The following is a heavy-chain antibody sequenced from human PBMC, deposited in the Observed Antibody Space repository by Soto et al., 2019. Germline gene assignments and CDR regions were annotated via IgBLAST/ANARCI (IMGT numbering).Heavy chain of an antibody. J-gene: IGHJ4*02. V-gene: IGHV4-34*01. CDR1: GGSFSGYY. D-gene: IGHD5-12*01. CDR2: INHSGST. CDR3: ARGLAGDGYNSYYFDY. Sequence: TSETLFLTCAVYGGSFSGYYWSWIRQPPGKGLEWIGEINHSGSTNYNPSLKSRVTISVDTSKNQFSLKLSSVTAAGTAVYYCARGLAGDGYNSYYFDYWGQGTLVTVSS.